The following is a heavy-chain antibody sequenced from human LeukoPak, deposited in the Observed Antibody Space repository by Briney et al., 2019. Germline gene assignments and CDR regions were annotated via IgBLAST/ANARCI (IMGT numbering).Heavy chain of an antibody. D-gene: IGHD1-26*01. CDR2: IWYDGTRE. CDR1: GFTLSSHG. V-gene: IGHV3-33*01. Sequence: GGSLRLSCAASGFTLSSHGMHWVRQAPGKGLEWVALIWYDGTRENYADSVKGRFAISRDLSKNTLNLQMNSLRVEDTAVFYCARDLSFGSLDFRGQGTLVTVSS. CDR3: ARDLSFGSLDF. J-gene: IGHJ4*02.